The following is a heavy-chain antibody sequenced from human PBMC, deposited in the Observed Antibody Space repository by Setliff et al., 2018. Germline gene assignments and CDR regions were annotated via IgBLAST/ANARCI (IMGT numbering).Heavy chain of an antibody. J-gene: IGHJ5*02. CDR3: ARYNSAVGSFDP. CDR1: GESFSNNY. CDR2: SNHGGST. Sequence: SETLSLTCSVYGESFSNNYWSWIRQSPGRGLEWIGESNHGGSTSYNPSLKSRVTMSVDTSKNQFSLMLTSVTAADTAMYYCARYNSAVGSFDPWGQGTLVTVSS. D-gene: IGHD2-21*01. V-gene: IGHV4-34*10.